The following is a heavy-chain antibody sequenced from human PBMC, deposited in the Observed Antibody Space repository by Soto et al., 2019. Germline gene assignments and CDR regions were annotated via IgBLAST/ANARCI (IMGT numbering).Heavy chain of an antibody. J-gene: IGHJ4*02. CDR3: ARGDSGYPFDY. D-gene: IGHD3-22*01. Sequence: SETLSLTCTVSGGSISSGDYYWSWIRQHPGKGLEWIGYIHYSGSTYYNPSLKSRVTISVDTSKNQFSLKLSSVTAADTAVYYCARGDSGYPFDYWGQGTLVTVSS. CDR1: GGSISSGDYY. CDR2: IHYSGST. V-gene: IGHV4-31*03.